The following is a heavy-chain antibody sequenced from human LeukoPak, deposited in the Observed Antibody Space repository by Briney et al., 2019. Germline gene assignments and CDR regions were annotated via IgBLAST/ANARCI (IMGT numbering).Heavy chain of an antibody. Sequence: GGSLRLSCAASGFTFSSYSMHWVRQAPGKGLEWVAVISYDGSNKYYADSVKGRFTISRDNSKNTLYLQMNSLRAEDTAVYYCAKYGDYGAFDIWGQGTMVTVSS. CDR1: GFTFSSYS. V-gene: IGHV3-30*18. D-gene: IGHD4-17*01. CDR3: AKYGDYGAFDI. CDR2: ISYDGSNK. J-gene: IGHJ3*02.